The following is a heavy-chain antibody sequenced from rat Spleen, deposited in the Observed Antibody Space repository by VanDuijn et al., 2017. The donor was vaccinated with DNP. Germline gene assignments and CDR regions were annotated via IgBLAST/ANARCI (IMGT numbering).Heavy chain of an antibody. CDR1: GFTFNNHW. J-gene: IGHJ2*01. D-gene: IGHD1-11*01. CDR3: VRWDYGIYGFDY. V-gene: IGHV5-31*01. CDR2: ITPSGGNT. Sequence: EVQLVESGGDLVQPGRSLKLSCEASGFTFNNHWMTWIRQVPGKGLEWVASITPSGGNTYFPDSVKGRFTISRDNAENTLYLQMYSLRSEDMATYYCVRWDYGIYGFDYWGQGVMVTVSS.